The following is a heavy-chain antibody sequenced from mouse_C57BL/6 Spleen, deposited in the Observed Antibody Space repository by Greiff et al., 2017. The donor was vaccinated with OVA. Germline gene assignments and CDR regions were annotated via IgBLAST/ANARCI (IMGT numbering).Heavy chain of an antibody. V-gene: IGHV1-69*01. J-gene: IGHJ4*01. CDR1: GYTFTSYW. Sequence: QVQLQQPGAELLMPGASVKLSCKASGYTFTSYWMHWVKQRPGQGLEWIGEIDPSDSYTNYNQKFKGKSTLTVDKSSSTAYMQLSSLTSEDSAVYYCARGLEDAMDYWGQGTSVTVSS. D-gene: IGHD2-4*01. CDR3: ARGLEDAMDY. CDR2: IDPSDSYT.